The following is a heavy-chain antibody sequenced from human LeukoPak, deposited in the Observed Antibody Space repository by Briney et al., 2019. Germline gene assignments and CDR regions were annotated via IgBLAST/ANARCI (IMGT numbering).Heavy chain of an antibody. CDR2: ISSSGSAI. CDR3: ARDGGYYDFDY. J-gene: IGHJ4*02. Sequence: GGSLRLSCAASGFTFSDYYMSWIRQAPGKGLELVSYISSSGSAIYYADSVKGRFTISRDNAKNSLYLQMNSLRAEDTAVYYRARDGGYYDFDYWGQGTLVTVSS. V-gene: IGHV3-11*04. CDR1: GFTFSDYY. D-gene: IGHD3-22*01.